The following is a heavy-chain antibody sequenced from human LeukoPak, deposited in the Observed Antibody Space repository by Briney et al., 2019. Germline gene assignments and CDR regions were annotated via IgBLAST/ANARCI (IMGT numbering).Heavy chain of an antibody. CDR1: GGTFSSYA. CDR3: ARRAEMATTNWFDP. D-gene: IGHD5-24*01. J-gene: IGHJ5*02. Sequence: ASVKVSCTASGGTFSSYAISWVRQAPGQGLEWMGGIIPIFDTANYAQKFQGRVTITADESTSTAYMELSSLRSEDTAVYYCARRAEMATTNWFDPWGQGTLVTVSS. CDR2: IIPIFDTA. V-gene: IGHV1-69*13.